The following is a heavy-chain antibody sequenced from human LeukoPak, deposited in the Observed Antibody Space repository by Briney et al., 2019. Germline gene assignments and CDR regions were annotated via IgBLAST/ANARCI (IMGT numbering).Heavy chain of an antibody. V-gene: IGHV3-30*03. CDR2: ISFDGSNE. Sequence: GGSLRLSCAASGFTFSYYGIHWVRQAPGKGLEWVAIISFDGSNEYYADSVKGRFTISRDNSKNTMYLQMNSLRAEDTAVYYCARISGVAVPYWGQGTLVTVSS. CDR1: GFTFSYYG. D-gene: IGHD2-2*01. J-gene: IGHJ4*02. CDR3: ARISGVAVPY.